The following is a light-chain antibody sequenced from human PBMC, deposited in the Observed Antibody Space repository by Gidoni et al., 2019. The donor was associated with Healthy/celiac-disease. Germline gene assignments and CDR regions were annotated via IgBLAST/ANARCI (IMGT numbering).Light chain of an antibody. CDR3: QQYGSSTPCT. CDR2: GAS. V-gene: IGKV3-20*01. J-gene: IGKJ2*02. CDR1: QSVSSSY. Sequence: EIVLTPSPGTLSLSPGERATLSCRASQSVSSSYLAWYQQKPGQAPRLLIYGASSRATGSPDRFSGSGSGTDFTLTSSRLEPEDVAVYYCQQYGSSTPCTFGQGTKLEIK.